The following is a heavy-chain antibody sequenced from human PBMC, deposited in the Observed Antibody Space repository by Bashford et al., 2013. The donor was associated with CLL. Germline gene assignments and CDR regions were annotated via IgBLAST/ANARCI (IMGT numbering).Heavy chain of an antibody. CDR2: MNPNSGNT. Sequence: ASVKVSCKASGYTFTTYDINWVRQATGQGLEWMGWMNPNSGNTGYAQKFHGRVTMTRNTSISTAYMELSSLRSEDTAIYYCTRGRGTVEIDYWGQGTLVTVSS. D-gene: IGHD4-11*01. V-gene: IGHV1-8*01. CDR1: GYTFTTYD. CDR3: TRGRGTVEIDY. J-gene: IGHJ4*02.